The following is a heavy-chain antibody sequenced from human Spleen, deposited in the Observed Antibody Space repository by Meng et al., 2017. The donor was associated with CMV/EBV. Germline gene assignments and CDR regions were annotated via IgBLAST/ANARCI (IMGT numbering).Heavy chain of an antibody. D-gene: IGHD2-2*01. Sequence: YTCTNYGITGLRQAPGQGLEWMGWISTYTGDTQYAQRSQGRVTMTTDTSSSTAYMELKSLRSDDTAVYYCARGGYQQLSRRWWFDPWGQGTLVTVSS. J-gene: IGHJ5*02. CDR3: ARGGYQQLSRRWWFDP. V-gene: IGHV1-18*01. CDR2: ISTYTGDT. CDR1: YTCTNYG.